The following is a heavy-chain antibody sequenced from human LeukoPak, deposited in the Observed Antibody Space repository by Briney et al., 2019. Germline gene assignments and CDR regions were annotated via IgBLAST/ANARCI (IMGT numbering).Heavy chain of an antibody. D-gene: IGHD3-22*01. V-gene: IGHV4-59*01. Sequence: PSETLSLTCTASGGSISSYYWSWIRQPPGKGLEWIGYIYYSGSTNYNPSLKSRVTISVDTSKNQFSLKLSSVTAADTAVYYCATTRHDSSGYYYGVDYWGQGTLVTVSS. CDR2: IYYSGST. J-gene: IGHJ4*02. CDR3: ATTRHDSSGYYYGVDY. CDR1: GGSISSYY.